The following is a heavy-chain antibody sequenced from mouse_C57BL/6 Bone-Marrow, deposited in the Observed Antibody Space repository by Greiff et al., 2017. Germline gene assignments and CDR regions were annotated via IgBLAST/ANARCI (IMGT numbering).Heavy chain of an antibody. D-gene: IGHD1-1*01. CDR1: GYTFTDYE. V-gene: IGHV1-15*01. CDR3: TVYGSSYYWYFDV. Sequence: VKLQQSGAELVRPGASVTLSCKASGYTFTDYEMHWVKQTPAHGLEWIGAIDPETGGTAYNQKFKGKAILTADKSSSTAYMELRSLTSEDSAVYYCTVYGSSYYWYFDVWGTGTTVTVSS. CDR2: IDPETGGT. J-gene: IGHJ1*03.